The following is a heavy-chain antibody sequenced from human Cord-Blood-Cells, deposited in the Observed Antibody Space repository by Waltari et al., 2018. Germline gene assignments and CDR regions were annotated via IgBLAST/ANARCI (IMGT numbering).Heavy chain of an antibody. CDR3: ATGIVGATIDAFDI. V-gene: IGHV1-2*02. CDR2: INPNSVGT. CDR1: GHTITGQY. J-gene: IGHJ3*02. D-gene: IGHD1-26*01. Sequence: QVQLVQSGAEVQKPGASVKVSCKAYGHTITGQYMHWVRPAPGQGLEWMGWINPNSVGTNYAQKFQGRVTMTRDTSISTAYMELSRLRSDDTAVYYCATGIVGATIDAFDIWGQGTMVTVSS.